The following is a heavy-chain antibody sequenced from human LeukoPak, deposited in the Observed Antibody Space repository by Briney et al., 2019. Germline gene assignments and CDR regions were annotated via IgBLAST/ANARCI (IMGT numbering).Heavy chain of an antibody. J-gene: IGHJ4*02. D-gene: IGHD3-10*01. CDR2: IYHSGST. V-gene: IGHV4-4*02. CDR3: ATDRYYGSGNYYY. CDR1: GGSISSSNW. Sequence: SETLSLTCAVSGGSISSSNWWSWVHQVPGKGLEWIGEIYHSGSTNYNPSLKSRVTISVDKSKSQFSLELSSVTAADTAVYYCATDRYYGSGNYYYWGQGTLVTVSS.